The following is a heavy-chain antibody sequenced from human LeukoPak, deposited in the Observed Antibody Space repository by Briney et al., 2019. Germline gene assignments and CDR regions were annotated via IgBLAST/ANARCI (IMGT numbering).Heavy chain of an antibody. Sequence: SETLSLTCTVSGGSISSGSYYWSWIRQPAGKGLEWIGRIYTSGSTNYNPSLKSRVTMSVDTSKNQFSLKLSSVTAADTAVYYCARGRYYYGSGKAGAFDIWGQGTMVTVSS. CDR1: GGSISSGSYY. D-gene: IGHD3-10*01. J-gene: IGHJ3*02. CDR3: ARGRYYYGSGKAGAFDI. V-gene: IGHV4-61*02. CDR2: IYTSGST.